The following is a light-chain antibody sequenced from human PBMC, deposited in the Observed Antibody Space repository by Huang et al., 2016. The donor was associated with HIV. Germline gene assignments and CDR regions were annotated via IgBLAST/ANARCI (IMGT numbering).Light chain of an antibody. CDR2: GAS. Sequence: EIVMTQSPATLSVSPGERATLSCRASQSIDSNLAWYQQKPGQAPRRLIYGASTRATGIPARVSGSGSGTEFTLTISSLQSEDFAVYYCQQYNDWRETFGQGTKVEIK. J-gene: IGKJ1*01. CDR3: QQYNDWRET. CDR1: QSIDSN. V-gene: IGKV3-15*01.